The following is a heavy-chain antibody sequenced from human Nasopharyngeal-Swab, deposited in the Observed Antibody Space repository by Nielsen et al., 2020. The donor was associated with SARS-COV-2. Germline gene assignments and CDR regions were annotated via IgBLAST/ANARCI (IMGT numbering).Heavy chain of an antibody. Sequence: GGSLRLSCAASGFTFSSYAMSWVRQAPGKGLKWVSAISGSGGSTSYADSVKGRFTISRDNSKNTLYLQMNSLRAEDTAVYYCAKDTRVASGWYRRYYYYGMDVWGQGTTVTVSS. CDR1: GFTFSSYA. D-gene: IGHD6-19*01. CDR2: ISGSGGST. CDR3: AKDTRVASGWYRRYYYYGMDV. J-gene: IGHJ6*02. V-gene: IGHV3-23*01.